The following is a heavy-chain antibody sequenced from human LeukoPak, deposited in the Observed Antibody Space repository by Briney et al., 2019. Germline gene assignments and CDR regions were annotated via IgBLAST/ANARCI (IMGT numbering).Heavy chain of an antibody. V-gene: IGHV4-30-2*01. CDR2: IYHSGST. J-gene: IGHJ3*02. Sequence: SETLSLTCAVSGGSISSGGYSWSWIRQPPGKGLEWIGYIYHSGSTYYNPSLKSRVTISVDRSKNQFSLKLSSVTAADTAVYYCARVGIAAVGIGDDVFDIGGKGKMVTVSS. D-gene: IGHD6-13*01. CDR1: GGSISSGGYS. CDR3: ARVGIAAVGIGDDVFDI.